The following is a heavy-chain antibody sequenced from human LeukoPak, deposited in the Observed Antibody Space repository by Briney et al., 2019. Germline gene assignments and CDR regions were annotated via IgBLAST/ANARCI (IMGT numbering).Heavy chain of an antibody. CDR3: ARGYGGNYPFDY. CDR2: ISSSSGSI. CDR1: GFTFSTYS. Sequence: GGSLRLSCAASGFTFSTYSMNWVRQAPGKGLEWVSYISSSSGSIYYADSVKGRFTISRDNAKNSLYLQMNSLRAEDTAVYYCARGYGGNYPFDYWGQGTLVTVSS. J-gene: IGHJ4*02. D-gene: IGHD4-23*01. V-gene: IGHV3-48*04.